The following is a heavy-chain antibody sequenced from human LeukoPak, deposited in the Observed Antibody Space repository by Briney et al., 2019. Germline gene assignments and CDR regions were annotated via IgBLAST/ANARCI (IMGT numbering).Heavy chain of an antibody. J-gene: IGHJ6*02. CDR2: IYPGDSDT. CDR1: GYSFTSYW. CDR3: ARRTAAAGLHPSPLYGMDV. D-gene: IGHD6-13*01. Sequence: GESLKISRKGSGYSFTSYWIGWVRQMPGKGLEWMGIIYPGDSDTRYSPSFQGQVTISADKSISTAYLQWSSLKASDTAMYYCARRTAAAGLHPSPLYGMDVWGQGTTVTVSS. V-gene: IGHV5-51*01.